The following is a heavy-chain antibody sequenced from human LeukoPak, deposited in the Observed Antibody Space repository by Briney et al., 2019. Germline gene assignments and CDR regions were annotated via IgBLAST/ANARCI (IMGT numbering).Heavy chain of an antibody. CDR1: GFTFSDYG. D-gene: IGHD3-22*01. CDR2: INDGGTIT. Sequence: PGGSLRLSCAASGFTFSDYGMTWVRQAPGKGLEWVSTINDGGTITYYADSVKGRFTISRDNSKNTLFLQMSSLRAEDTAVYYCAKDPAARGYYDSGYSADMDYWGQGTLVTVSS. V-gene: IGHV3-23*01. J-gene: IGHJ4*02. CDR3: AKDPAARGYYDSGYSADMDY.